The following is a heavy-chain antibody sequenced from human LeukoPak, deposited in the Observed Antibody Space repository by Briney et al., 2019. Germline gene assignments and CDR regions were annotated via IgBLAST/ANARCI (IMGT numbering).Heavy chain of an antibody. D-gene: IGHD3-9*01. CDR2: IYYSGST. CDR1: GGSISSGGYY. J-gene: IGHJ3*02. V-gene: IGHV4-61*08. CDR3: ARTMGGERDILTGYYRPSYAFDI. Sequence: SETLSLTCTVSGGSISSGGYYWRWIRQHPGKGLEWIGYIYYSGSTNYNPSLKSRVTISVDTSKNQFSLKLSSVTAADTAVYYCARTMGGERDILTGYYRPSYAFDIWGQGTMVTVSS.